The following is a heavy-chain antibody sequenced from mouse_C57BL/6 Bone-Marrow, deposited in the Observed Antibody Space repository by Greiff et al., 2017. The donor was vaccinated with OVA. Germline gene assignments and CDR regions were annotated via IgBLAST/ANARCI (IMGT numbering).Heavy chain of an antibody. Sequence: QVQLKESGPGLVQPSQSLSITCTVSGFSLTSYGVHWVRQSPGKGLEWLGVLWRGGSTDYNAAFMSRLSITKDNSKSQVFFKMNRLQADDTAIYYGAKKELGLNWYFDVWGTGTTVTVSS. V-gene: IGHV2-5*01. CDR2: LWRGGST. CDR1: GFSLTSYG. D-gene: IGHD4-1*01. CDR3: AKKELGLNWYFDV. J-gene: IGHJ1*03.